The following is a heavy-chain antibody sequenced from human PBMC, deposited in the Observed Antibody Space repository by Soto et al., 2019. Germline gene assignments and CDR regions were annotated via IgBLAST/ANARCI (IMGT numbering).Heavy chain of an antibody. CDR2: INHSGST. CDR1: GGSFSGYY. CDR3: ARGYRYYDFWSGYRPYYYYGMDV. Sequence: SETLSLTCAVYGGSFSGYYWSWIRQPPGKGLEWIGEINHSGSTNYNPSLKSRVTISVDTSKNQFSLKLSSVTAADTAVYYCARGYRYYDFWSGYRPYYYYGMDVWGQGTTVTVSS. V-gene: IGHV4-34*01. J-gene: IGHJ6*02. D-gene: IGHD3-3*01.